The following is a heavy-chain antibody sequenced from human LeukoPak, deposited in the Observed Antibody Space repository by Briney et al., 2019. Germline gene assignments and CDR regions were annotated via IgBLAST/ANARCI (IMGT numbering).Heavy chain of an antibody. CDR3: AKGYDSSEGGAFDI. D-gene: IGHD3-22*01. CDR2: ISGSGGSA. CDR1: GFTFSSYA. J-gene: IGHJ3*02. Sequence: GGSLRLSCAASGFTFSSYAMSWVRQAPGKGLEWVSTISGSGGSAYYADSVKGRFTISRDNSKNTLYLQMNSLRAEDTAVYYCAKGYDSSEGGAFDIWGQGTMVTVSS. V-gene: IGHV3-23*01.